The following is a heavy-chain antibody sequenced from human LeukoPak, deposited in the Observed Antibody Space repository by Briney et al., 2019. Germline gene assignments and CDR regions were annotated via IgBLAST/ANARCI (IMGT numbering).Heavy chain of an antibody. CDR3: ARDSAMVRGVIPFDY. D-gene: IGHD3-10*01. V-gene: IGHV1-18*01. J-gene: IGHJ4*02. CDR2: ISAYNGNT. CDR1: GYTFTSYG. Sequence: ASVKVSCKASGYTFTSYGISWVRQAPGQGLEWMGWISAYNGNTNYAQKLQGRVTMTTDTSTSTAYMELRSLRSDDTAVHYCARDSAMVRGVIPFDYWGQGTLVTVSS.